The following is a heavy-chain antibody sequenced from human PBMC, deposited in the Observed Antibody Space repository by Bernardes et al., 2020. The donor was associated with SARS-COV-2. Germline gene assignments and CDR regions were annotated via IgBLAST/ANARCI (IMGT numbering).Heavy chain of an antibody. Sequence: SGTLSLTCTVSGCSLSGYYWSWVRQPPGKGLEWIAYLSYDGVGNYSSSLESRVTISIDTSQNQFSLKLSSVTAADTAVYYCGRGAGIPQVRDFSARGTLGTVSS. V-gene: IGHV4-59*01. CDR2: LSYDGVG. CDR1: GCSLSGYY. CDR3: GRGAGIPQVRDF. J-gene: IGHJ4*02.